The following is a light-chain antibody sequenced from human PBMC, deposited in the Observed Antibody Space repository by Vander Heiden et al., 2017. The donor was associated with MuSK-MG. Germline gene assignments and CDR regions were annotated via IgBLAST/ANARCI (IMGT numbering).Light chain of an antibody. V-gene: IGKV1-39*01. CDR3: QQYYSTPRT. J-gene: IGKJ1*01. CDR1: QGISSY. Sequence: PSSLSASAGDRVTITCRTSQGISSYLNWYQQKPGKAPKLLIYAASSLQSGVPSRFSGSGSGTDFTLTISSLQPEDFATYYCQQYYSTPRTFGQGTKVEIK. CDR2: AAS.